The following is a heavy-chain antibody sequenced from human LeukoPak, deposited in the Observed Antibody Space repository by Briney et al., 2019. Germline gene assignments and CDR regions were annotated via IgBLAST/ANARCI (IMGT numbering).Heavy chain of an antibody. CDR1: GVSIGIYY. Sequence: SETLSLTCAVSGVSIGIYYWSWIRQPPGKGLEWIGYIYNSESTYYNPSLKSRVTISLDTSKNQLSLRLNSVTAADTAVYYCARVKGSNWFDPWGQGTLVTVSS. CDR2: IYNSEST. J-gene: IGHJ5*02. V-gene: IGHV4-59*01. D-gene: IGHD6-6*01. CDR3: ARVKGSNWFDP.